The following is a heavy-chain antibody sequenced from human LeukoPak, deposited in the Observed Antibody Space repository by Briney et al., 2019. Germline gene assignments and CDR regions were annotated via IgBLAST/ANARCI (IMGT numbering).Heavy chain of an antibody. J-gene: IGHJ4*02. CDR3: ARVAKERVGGVYYFDY. D-gene: IGHD1-1*01. V-gene: IGHV3-13*01. CDR2: IGTAGDT. Sequence: GGSLRLSCAASGFTLSDYDMHWVRQATGKGLEWVSAIGTAGDTYYTGSVKGRFTISRENAKNSLYLQMNSLRAGDTAVYYCARVAKERVGGVYYFDYWGQGTLVTVSS. CDR1: GFTLSDYD.